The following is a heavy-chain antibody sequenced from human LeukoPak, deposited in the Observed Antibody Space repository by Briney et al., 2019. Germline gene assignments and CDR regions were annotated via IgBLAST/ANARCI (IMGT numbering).Heavy chain of an antibody. Sequence: SETLSLTCTVSGGSISSYYWSWIRQPPGKGLEWIGYIYYSGNTNYNPSLKSRVTISVDTSKNQFSLKLSSVTAADTAVYYCARSGYRRNFDYWGQGTLVTVSS. V-gene: IGHV4-59*01. CDR3: ARSGYRRNFDY. J-gene: IGHJ4*02. CDR2: IYYSGNT. CDR1: GGSISSYY. D-gene: IGHD5-18*01.